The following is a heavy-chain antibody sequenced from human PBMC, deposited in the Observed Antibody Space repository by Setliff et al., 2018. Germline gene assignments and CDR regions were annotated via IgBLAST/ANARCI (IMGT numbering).Heavy chain of an antibody. Sequence: GASVKVSCKASGYIFIDYYIQWVRQAPGQGLEWMGWINPDSGDTKYVEKFQGRVTMTRDTSITTAYMELSRLRSDDTAVYYCAGLELPRFDMDVWGKGTTVTVSS. CDR1: GYIFIDYY. V-gene: IGHV1-2*02. D-gene: IGHD3-10*01. CDR3: AGLELPRFDMDV. CDR2: INPDSGDT. J-gene: IGHJ6*04.